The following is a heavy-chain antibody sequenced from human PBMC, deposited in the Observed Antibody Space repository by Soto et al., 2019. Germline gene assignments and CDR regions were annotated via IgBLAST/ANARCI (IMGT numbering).Heavy chain of an antibody. CDR1: GFTFTSSA. V-gene: IGHV1-58*01. D-gene: IGHD2-2*01. J-gene: IGHJ6*02. CDR2: IVVGSGNT. Sequence: SVKVSCKASGFTFTSSAVQWVRQARGQRLEWIGWIVVGSGNTNYAQKFQERVTITRDTSTSTAYMELSSLRSEDTAVYYCAAADPEDIVVVPAAAYYYYGMDVWGQGTTVTVSS. CDR3: AAADPEDIVVVPAAAYYYYGMDV.